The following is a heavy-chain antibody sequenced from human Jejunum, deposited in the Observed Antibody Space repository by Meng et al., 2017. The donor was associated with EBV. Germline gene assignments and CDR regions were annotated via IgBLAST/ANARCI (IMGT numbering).Heavy chain of an antibody. J-gene: IGHJ4*02. Sequence: QVQLQQWGEGLLRPTETLSLTCAVYGGSFSGYYWSWVRQPPGRGLEYIGEVHFSGITNYTPSLKSRVTMSVDASKNQFSLRLTSVTAADMAVYYCARRTGDYVVGYWGQGTLVTVSS. V-gene: IGHV4-34*02. CDR2: VHFSGIT. CDR3: ARRTGDYVVGY. D-gene: IGHD2-8*02. CDR1: GGSFSGYY.